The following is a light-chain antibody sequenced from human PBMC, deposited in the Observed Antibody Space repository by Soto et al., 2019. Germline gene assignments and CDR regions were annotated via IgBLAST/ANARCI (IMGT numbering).Light chain of an antibody. V-gene: IGLV2-8*01. CDR3: TSYAGGNNV. CDR2: EVN. CDR1: SSDVGGYNY. J-gene: IGLJ1*01. Sequence: QSALTQPPSASGSPGQSVTISCTGTSSDVGGYNYVSWYQQHPGKVPKLMVYEVNKRPSGVPDRFSGSKSGNTASLTVSALQAEDEADYYCTSYAGGNNVFGTGTKVTVL.